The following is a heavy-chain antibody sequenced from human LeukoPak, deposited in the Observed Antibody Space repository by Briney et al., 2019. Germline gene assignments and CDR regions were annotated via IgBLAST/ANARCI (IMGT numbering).Heavy chain of an antibody. Sequence: SGGSLRLPCAASGFPFSSYGMHWVRQAPGKGLEGVAVISYDESNKWYADSVKGRFTTSRDNSQNTLSLQMNSLRVEDTGVYHCAKDRGDGYNWENYSGFDSWGQGTLVTVSS. CDR3: AKDRGDGYNWENYSGFDS. D-gene: IGHD5-24*01. CDR2: ISYDESNK. CDR1: GFPFSSYG. J-gene: IGHJ4*02. V-gene: IGHV3-30*18.